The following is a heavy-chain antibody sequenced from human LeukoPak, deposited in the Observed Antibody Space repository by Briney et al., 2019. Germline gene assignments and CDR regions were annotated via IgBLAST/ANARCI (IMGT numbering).Heavy chain of an antibody. V-gene: IGHV3-9*01. J-gene: IGHJ4*02. D-gene: IGHD6-19*01. CDR2: ISWNSGSI. Sequence: HTGGSLRLSCAASGFTFDDYAMHWVRQAPGKGLEWVSGISWNSGSIGYADSVKGRFTISRDNAKNSLYLQMNSLRAEDTALYYCAEAVAGTPYYFDYWGQGTLVTVSS. CDR1: GFTFDDYA. CDR3: AEAVAGTPYYFDY.